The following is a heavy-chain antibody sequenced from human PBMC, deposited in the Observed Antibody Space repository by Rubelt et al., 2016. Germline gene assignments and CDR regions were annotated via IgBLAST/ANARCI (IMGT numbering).Heavy chain of an antibody. D-gene: IGHD6-13*01. Sequence: QVQLQQWGAGLLKPSETLSLTCAVYGGSFSGYYWSWIRQPPGKGLEWIGEINHSGSTNYNPSLKSRVTISVDTSKNQFSLKLSSVTAADTAVYYCARGVAAAGSSYYYGMDVWGQGTTVTVSS. CDR1: GGSFSGYY. CDR3: ARGVAAAGSSYYYGMDV. V-gene: IGHV4-34*01. CDR2: INHSGST. J-gene: IGHJ6*02.